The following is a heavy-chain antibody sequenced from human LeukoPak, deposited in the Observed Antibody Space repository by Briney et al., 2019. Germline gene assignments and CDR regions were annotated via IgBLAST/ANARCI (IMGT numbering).Heavy chain of an antibody. CDR1: GFGFGTYA. V-gene: IGHV3-23*01. J-gene: IGHJ4*02. Sequence: PAGGSLRLSCAASGFGFGTYAMTWVRQAPGKGLECVSTVSGSGGNTYYTDSVKGRFTISRDNSKNTLFLQMSSLRAEDTALYYCTKGGVVSAFGYWGQGVLVTVSS. CDR2: VSGSGGNT. CDR3: TKGGVVSAFGY. D-gene: IGHD3-22*01.